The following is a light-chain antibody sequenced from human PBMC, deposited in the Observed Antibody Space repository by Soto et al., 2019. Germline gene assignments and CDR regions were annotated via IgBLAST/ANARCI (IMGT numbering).Light chain of an antibody. J-gene: IGKJ1*01. CDR2: DSS. CDR3: QQYNRWPLT. Sequence: ELVMTQSPASLSVSPGERATLSCRASQSVSSNLAWYLQKPGQVPRLLIYDSSTRATAVPARFSGSGSGTEFTLTISSLQSEDFAVYYCQQYNRWPLTFGQGTMVEIK. V-gene: IGKV3-15*01. CDR1: QSVSSN.